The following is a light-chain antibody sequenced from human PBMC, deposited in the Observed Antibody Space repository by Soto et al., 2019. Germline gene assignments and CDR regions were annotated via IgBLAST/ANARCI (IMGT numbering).Light chain of an antibody. CDR3: TSYAGSSTWV. CDR2: EVN. J-gene: IGLJ3*02. CDR1: SSDVGAYNY. V-gene: IGLV2-8*01. Sequence: QSALTQPPSASGSPGQSITISCTGTSSDVGAYNYVSWYQQHPGKAPKLMIYEVNNRPSGVPDRFSGSKSGNTASLTVSGLQSEDEADYHCTSYAGSSTWVFGGGTKLTVL.